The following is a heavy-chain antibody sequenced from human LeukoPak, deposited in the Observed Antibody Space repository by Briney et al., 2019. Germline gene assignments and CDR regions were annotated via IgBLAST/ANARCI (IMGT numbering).Heavy chain of an antibody. D-gene: IGHD1-26*01. V-gene: IGHV3-74*01. CDR3: AKDSGSSALYYMDV. CDR1: GFTFSSYW. CDR2: INTDGSST. Sequence: GGSLRLSCAASGFTFSSYWMHWVRQAPGKGLVWVSRINTDGSSTSYADSVKGRFTISRDNSKNTLYLQMNSLRAEDTAVYYCAKDSGSSALYYMDVWGKGTTVTVSS. J-gene: IGHJ6*03.